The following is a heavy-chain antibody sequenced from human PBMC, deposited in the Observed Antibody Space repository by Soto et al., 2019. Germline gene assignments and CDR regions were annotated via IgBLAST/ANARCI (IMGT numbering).Heavy chain of an antibody. J-gene: IGHJ4*02. D-gene: IGHD2-21*02. CDR2: INPRGGST. Sequence: QAQLVQSGAEVKKPGASVQVSCKSSGYTLTSYSIHWIRQAPGQRLEWMGTINPRGGSTTFAQKFHGRVTMTGDTSTSTVYIDLKSLRSEDTAVYFCARDCGGDCGSLWPYDIWGQGTLVAVSS. V-gene: IGHV1-46*01. CDR3: ARDCGGDCGSLWPYDI. CDR1: GYTLTSYS.